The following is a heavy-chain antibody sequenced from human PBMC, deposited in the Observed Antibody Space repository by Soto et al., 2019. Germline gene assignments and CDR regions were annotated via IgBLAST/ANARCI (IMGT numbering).Heavy chain of an antibody. Sequence: PGGSLRLSCAASGFTFDDYAMHWVRQAPGKGLEWVSGISWNSGSIGYADSVKGRFTISRDDAKNSLYLQMNSLRAEDTALYYCAKDSYYGDYKPGQFDYWGQGTLVTVSS. CDR1: GFTFDDYA. D-gene: IGHD4-17*01. CDR3: AKDSYYGDYKPGQFDY. CDR2: ISWNSGSI. V-gene: IGHV3-9*01. J-gene: IGHJ4*02.